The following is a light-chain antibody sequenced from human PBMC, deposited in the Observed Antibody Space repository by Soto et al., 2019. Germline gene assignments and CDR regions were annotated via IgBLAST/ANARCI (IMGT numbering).Light chain of an antibody. J-gene: IGKJ2*01. CDR2: GAS. CDR1: QSISSSY. Sequence: EIVLTQSPGTLSLSPGERAPLACRASQSISSSYLAWYQQKPGQAPRLLIYGASSRATGIPDRFSGSGSGTDFTLTISRLEPEDFAVYYCQFFGSSRYTFGQGTKLEIK. CDR3: QFFGSSRYT. V-gene: IGKV3-20*01.